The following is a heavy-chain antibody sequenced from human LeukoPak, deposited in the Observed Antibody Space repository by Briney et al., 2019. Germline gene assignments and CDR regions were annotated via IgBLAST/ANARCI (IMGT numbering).Heavy chain of an antibody. J-gene: IGHJ5*02. CDR1: GFTFDDYA. V-gene: IGHV3-9*01. D-gene: IGHD5-12*01. Sequence: PGRSLRLSCAASGFTFDDYAMHWVRQAPGKGLEWVSGISWNSGSIGYADSVKGRFTISRDNAKNSLYLQMNSLRAEDTVLYYCANSGYDFSGWFDPWGQGTLVTVSS. CDR2: ISWNSGSI. CDR3: ANSGYDFSGWFDP.